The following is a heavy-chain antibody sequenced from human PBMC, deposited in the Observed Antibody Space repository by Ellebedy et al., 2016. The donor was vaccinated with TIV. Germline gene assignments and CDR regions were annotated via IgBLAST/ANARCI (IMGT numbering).Heavy chain of an antibody. CDR1: GFTVSYTY. Sequence: GGSLRLSCAASGFTVSYTYMSWVRQAPGKGLEWVSLIDPGGDTYYADSVKGRFTISRDSSKNTVFLQMNSLRADDTAVYYCARRITGTYGDDALDIWGQGTMVTVS. D-gene: IGHD1-7*01. J-gene: IGHJ3*02. V-gene: IGHV3-53*01. CDR2: IDPGGDT. CDR3: ARRITGTYGDDALDI.